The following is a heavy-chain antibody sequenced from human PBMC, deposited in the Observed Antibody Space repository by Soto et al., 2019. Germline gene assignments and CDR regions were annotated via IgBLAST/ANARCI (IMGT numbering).Heavy chain of an antibody. J-gene: IGHJ6*02. CDR2: ISAYNGNT. V-gene: IGHV1-18*01. D-gene: IGHD3-10*01. CDR3: ARWGITMVRGVTDYYYYGMDV. Sequence: GASVKVSCKASGYTFTSYGISWVRQAPGQGLEWMGWISAYNGNTNYAQKLQGRVTMTTDTSTSTAYMELRSLRSDDTAVYYCARWGITMVRGVTDYYYYGMDVWGQGTTVTVSS. CDR1: GYTFTSYG.